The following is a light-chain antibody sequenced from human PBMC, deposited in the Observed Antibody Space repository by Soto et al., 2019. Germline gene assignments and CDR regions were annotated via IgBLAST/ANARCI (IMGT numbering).Light chain of an antibody. J-gene: IGKJ4*01. CDR3: QQYNNWPPLT. V-gene: IGKV3-15*01. Sequence: EILMTQSPATLPVSPGERATLSCRASQSVSSNLAWYQQKPGQAPRLIIYGASTRATGIPARFSGSGSGTEFTLTIRSLQSEDFAVYYCQQYNNWPPLTFGGGTKVDIK. CDR2: GAS. CDR1: QSVSSN.